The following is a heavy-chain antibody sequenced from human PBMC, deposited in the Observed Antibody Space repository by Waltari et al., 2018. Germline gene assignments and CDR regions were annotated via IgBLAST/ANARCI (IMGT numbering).Heavy chain of an antibody. CDR3: AKERANSGAWDYLEY. CDR1: GFDVGSSF. V-gene: IGHV3-66*02. D-gene: IGHD6-25*01. J-gene: IGHJ4*02. Sequence: EVQLVESGGGLVQPGESLRPSCVASGFDVGSSFMTWILQAPGGGLEGVSSLYSNNNAYYADSVEGRFTVSRDSARNALFLQMDRLRPEDTGVYFCAKERANSGAWDYLEYWGRGILVTVSS. CDR2: LYSNNNA.